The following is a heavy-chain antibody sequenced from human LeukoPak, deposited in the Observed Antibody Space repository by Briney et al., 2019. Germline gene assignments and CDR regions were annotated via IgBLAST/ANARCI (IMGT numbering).Heavy chain of an antibody. CDR2: VYHSGST. D-gene: IGHD3-10*01. CDR1: GASLSSHY. CDR3: STNMLRGLHFDY. Sequence: SETLSLICTVSGASLSSHYWSWIPQPPRGGLEWIGHVYHSGSTSYNPSLESRVSISIDTSKNQFSLKLSSVTAADTAIYYCSTNMLRGLHFDYWGQGTLVAVSS. V-gene: IGHV4-59*11. J-gene: IGHJ4*02.